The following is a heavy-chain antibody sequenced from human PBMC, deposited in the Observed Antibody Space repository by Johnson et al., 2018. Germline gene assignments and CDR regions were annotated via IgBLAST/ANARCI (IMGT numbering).Heavy chain of an antibody. Sequence: QVQLQESGPGLVKPSETLSLTCSVSGASISSYYWSWIRQPPGKGLEWIGYMYYSGSTNYNPSFNSRFTISVDTSKNQFSLKLSSVTAADTAGYYGARGLWSSWYSGTCCKHWGQGTLVTVSA. D-gene: IGHD6-13*01. V-gene: IGHV4-59*01. J-gene: IGHJ1*01. CDR2: MYYSGST. CDR3: ARGLWSSWYSGTCCKH. CDR1: GASISSYY.